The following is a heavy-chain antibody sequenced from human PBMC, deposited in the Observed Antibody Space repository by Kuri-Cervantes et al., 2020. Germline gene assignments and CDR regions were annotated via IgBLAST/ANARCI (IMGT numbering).Heavy chain of an antibody. D-gene: IGHD6-19*01. CDR2: IHYSGNT. J-gene: IGHJ4*02. CDR3: ARGFSYGGWDH. CDR1: GGSISGYY. V-gene: IGHV4-59*01. Sequence: SETLSLTCTVSGGSISGYYWIWIRQPPGKGLEWIGLIHYSGNTNYNPSLKSRVTISVDTSKNQFSLKLSSVTAADTAVYYCARGFSYGGWDHWGQGTLVTVSS.